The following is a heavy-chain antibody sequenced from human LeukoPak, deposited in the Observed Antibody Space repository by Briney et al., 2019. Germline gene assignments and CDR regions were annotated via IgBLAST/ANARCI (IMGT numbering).Heavy chain of an antibody. CDR1: GGSISSGGYY. Sequence: PSQTLSLTCTVSGGSISSGGYYWSWIRQQPGKGLEWIGYIYDGGSTYYTPSLRSRVTISRDTSQNQFSLRLSSVTAADTAVYYCARDGFSRIVDYWGQGTLVTVSS. CDR2: IYDGGST. V-gene: IGHV4-31*03. CDR3: ARDGFSRIVDY. J-gene: IGHJ4*02. D-gene: IGHD3-3*01.